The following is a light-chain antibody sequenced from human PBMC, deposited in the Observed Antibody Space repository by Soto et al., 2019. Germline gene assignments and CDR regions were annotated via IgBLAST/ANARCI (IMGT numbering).Light chain of an antibody. CDR2: EVS. CDR3: SSYTSSSTHVV. Sequence: QSALTQPASVSGSPGQSITISCTGTSSDVGGYNYVSWYQQHPGKAPKVIIYEVSNRPSGVSNRFSGSKSGNTASLTISGLQAEDEADYYCSSYTSSSTHVVFGGGTKVTVL. J-gene: IGLJ2*01. CDR1: SSDVGGYNY. V-gene: IGLV2-14*01.